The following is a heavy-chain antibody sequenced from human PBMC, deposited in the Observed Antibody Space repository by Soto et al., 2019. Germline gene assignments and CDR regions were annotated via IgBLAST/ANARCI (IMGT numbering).Heavy chain of an antibody. CDR1: GGSFSGYY. J-gene: IGHJ6*02. CDR2: INHSGST. CDR3: ARGYCSSTSCRARNYYYYGMDV. V-gene: IGHV4-34*01. Sequence: SETLSLTCAVYGGSFSGYYWSWIRQPPGKGLEWIGEINHSGSTNYNPSLKSRVTISVDTSKNQFSLKLSSVTAADTAVYYCARGYCSSTSCRARNYYYYGMDVWGQGTTVTVSS. D-gene: IGHD2-2*01.